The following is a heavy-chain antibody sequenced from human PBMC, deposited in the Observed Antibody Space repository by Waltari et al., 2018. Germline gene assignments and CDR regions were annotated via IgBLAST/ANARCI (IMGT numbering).Heavy chain of an antibody. CDR2: SYYRGST. D-gene: IGHD3-10*01. V-gene: IGHV4-39*01. Sequence: QLQLQESGPGLVKPSETLSLTCTVSGGSIRSSLYYWGWIRQPPGKGLEWIGSSYYRGSTYYNPSLKSRVTISVDTSKNQFSLKLNSVTAADTAVYYCASLTYYYGSGSHYFDYWGQGTLVTVSS. J-gene: IGHJ4*02. CDR1: GGSIRSSLYY. CDR3: ASLTYYYGSGSHYFDY.